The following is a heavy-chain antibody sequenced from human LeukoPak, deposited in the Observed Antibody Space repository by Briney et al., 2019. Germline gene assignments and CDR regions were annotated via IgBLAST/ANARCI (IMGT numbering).Heavy chain of an antibody. CDR2: ITGTGGNT. CDR1: GSTLITNA. Sequence: PGGSLRPSCAASGSTLITNAMSWVSQPPGKGLGWVSAITGTGGNTYYADSEKGRFTISRDNSKNTLYLQMNSLRAEDTAVYYCATLDYWGQGTLVTVSS. J-gene: IGHJ4*02. V-gene: IGHV3-23*01. CDR3: ATLDY.